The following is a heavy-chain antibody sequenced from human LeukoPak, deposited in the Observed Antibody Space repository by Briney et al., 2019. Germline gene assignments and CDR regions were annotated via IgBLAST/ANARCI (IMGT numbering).Heavy chain of an antibody. D-gene: IGHD6-19*01. CDR1: GGSISSNY. CDR2: THYSGST. Sequence: SETLSLTCSVSGGSISSNYWSWIRQPPGKGLEWIGYTHYSGSTNYNPSLKRRVTISVDTSKNQFSLKLSSVTAADTAVYYCARHHDSGWYGYWGQGTLVTVSS. J-gene: IGHJ4*02. CDR3: ARHHDSGWYGY. V-gene: IGHV4-59*08.